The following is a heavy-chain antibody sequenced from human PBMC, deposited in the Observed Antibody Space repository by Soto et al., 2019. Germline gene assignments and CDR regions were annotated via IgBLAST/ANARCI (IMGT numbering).Heavy chain of an antibody. CDR1: GFTFSSYS. CDR2: ISSSSTI. D-gene: IGHD3-22*01. Sequence: GGSLRLSXAASGFTFSSYSMNWVRQAPGKGLEWVSYISSSSTIYYADSVKGRFTISRDNAKNSLYLQMNSLRDEDTAVYYCARDQGVDSSGYYYAYYYYYGMDVWGQGTTVTVSS. CDR3: ARDQGVDSSGYYYAYYYYYGMDV. J-gene: IGHJ6*02. V-gene: IGHV3-48*02.